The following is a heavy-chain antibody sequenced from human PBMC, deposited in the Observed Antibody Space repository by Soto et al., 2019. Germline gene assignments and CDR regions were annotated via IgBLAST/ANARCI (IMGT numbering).Heavy chain of an antibody. V-gene: IGHV1-8*01. CDR2: MNPNSGNT. CDR1: GYTFTSYD. J-gene: IGHJ5*02. Sequence: GASVKVSCKASGYTFTSYDINWVRQATGQGLEWMGWMNPNSGNTGYAQKFQGRVTMTRNTSISTAYMELSSLRSEDTAVYYCARVKRRMADNWFDPWGQGTLVTVSS. CDR3: ARVKRRMADNWFDP.